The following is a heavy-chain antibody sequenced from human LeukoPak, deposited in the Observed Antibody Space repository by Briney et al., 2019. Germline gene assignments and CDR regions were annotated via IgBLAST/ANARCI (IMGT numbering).Heavy chain of an antibody. CDR3: AGARGVRYGSFDY. V-gene: IGHV4-34*01. D-gene: IGHD3-10*01. Sequence: PSETLSLTCAVYGGSFSGYYWSWIRQPPGKGLEWIGEINHSGSTNYNPSLKSRVTISVDTSKNQFSLKLSSVTAADTAVYYCAGARGVRYGSFDYWGQGTLVTVSS. CDR2: INHSGST. J-gene: IGHJ4*02. CDR1: GGSFSGYY.